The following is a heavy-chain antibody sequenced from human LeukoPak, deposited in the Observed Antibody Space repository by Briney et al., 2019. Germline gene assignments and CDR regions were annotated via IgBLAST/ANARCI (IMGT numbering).Heavy chain of an antibody. V-gene: IGHV3-33*01. CDR1: GFTFSSYG. Sequence: PGGSLRLSCAASGFTFSSYGMHWVRQAPGKGLEWVAVIWYDGSNKYYADSVKGRFTISRDNSKNTLYLQMNSLRAEDTAVYYCARDPYYDSSGLFNAFDIWGQGTMVTVSS. CDR3: ARDPYYDSSGLFNAFDI. J-gene: IGHJ3*02. D-gene: IGHD3-22*01. CDR2: IWYDGSNK.